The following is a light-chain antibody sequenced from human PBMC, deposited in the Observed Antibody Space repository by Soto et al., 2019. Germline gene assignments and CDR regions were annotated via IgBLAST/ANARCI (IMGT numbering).Light chain of an antibody. V-gene: IGLV2-14*03. CDR3: SSYTATTALVM. CDR1: TSDVGGYDY. CDR2: EVN. J-gene: IGLJ3*02. Sequence: QSALTQPASVSGSPGQSITISCTGTTSDVGGYDYVSWYQQHPGKAPKLMISEVNNRPSGVSNRFSGSKSGNTATLPISGLQAEDEAHYYSSSYTATTALVMFGGGTQLTVL.